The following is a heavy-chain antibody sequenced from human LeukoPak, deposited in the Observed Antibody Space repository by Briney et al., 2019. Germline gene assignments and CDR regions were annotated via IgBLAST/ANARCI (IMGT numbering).Heavy chain of an antibody. J-gene: IGHJ4*02. V-gene: IGHV3-21*04. CDR2: ISSSSNYI. CDR3: AKGGAAAGPVYFDY. D-gene: IGHD6-13*01. Sequence: GGSLRLSCAASGFTFSSYSMNWVRQAPGKGLEWVSSISSSSNYIYYADSVKGRFTISRDNAKNSLYLQMNSLRAEDTALYYCAKGGAAAGPVYFDYWGQGTLVTVSS. CDR1: GFTFSSYS.